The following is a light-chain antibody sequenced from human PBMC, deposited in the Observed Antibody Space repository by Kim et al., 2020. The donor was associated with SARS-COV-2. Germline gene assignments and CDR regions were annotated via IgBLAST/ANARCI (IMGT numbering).Light chain of an antibody. Sequence: DIQMTQSPSTLSASVGDRVTITCRASQSISRWLVWYQQKSGKAPKILIYKASNLESGVPSRFSGSGSGTEFTLTINSLQPDDFATYYCQQHSAYPWTFGQGTKVDIK. CDR3: QQHSAYPWT. CDR1: QSISRW. V-gene: IGKV1-5*03. CDR2: KAS. J-gene: IGKJ1*01.